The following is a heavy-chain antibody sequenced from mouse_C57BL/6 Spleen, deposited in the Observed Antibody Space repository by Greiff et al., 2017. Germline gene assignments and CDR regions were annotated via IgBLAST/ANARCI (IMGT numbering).Heavy chain of an antibody. Sequence: QVQLQQPGAELVKPGASVKLSCKASGYTFTSYWMHWVKQRPGQGLEWIGNINPSNGGTNYNEQFKSKATLTVDKSSSTAYMQRSSLTSEDSAVYYCARCTVVPYYYAMDYWGQGTSVTVSS. CDR3: ARCTVVPYYYAMDY. CDR1: GYTFTSYW. V-gene: IGHV1-53*01. D-gene: IGHD1-1*01. J-gene: IGHJ4*01. CDR2: INPSNGGT.